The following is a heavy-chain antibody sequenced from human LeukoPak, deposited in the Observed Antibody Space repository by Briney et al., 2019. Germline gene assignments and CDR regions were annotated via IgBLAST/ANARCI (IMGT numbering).Heavy chain of an antibody. V-gene: IGHV1-2*06. Sequence: ASVKVSCKASGYTFTGYYMHWVRQAPGQGLEWMGRINPNSGGTNYAQKFQGRVTMTRDTSISTAYMELSRLRSDDTAVYYRARSVAGTFYYFDYWGQGTLVTVSS. CDR2: INPNSGGT. CDR3: ARSVAGTFYYFDY. CDR1: GYTFTGYY. J-gene: IGHJ4*02. D-gene: IGHD6-19*01.